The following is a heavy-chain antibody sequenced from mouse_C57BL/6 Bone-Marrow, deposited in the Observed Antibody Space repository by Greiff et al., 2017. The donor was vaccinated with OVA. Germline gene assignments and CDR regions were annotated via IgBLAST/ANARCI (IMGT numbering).Heavy chain of an antibody. CDR3: ARRGVVATNFDY. Sequence: EVNLVESGGDLVKPGGSLKLSCAASGFTFSSYGMSWVRQTPDKRLEWVATISSGGSYTYYPDSVKGRFTISRDNAKNTLYLQMSSLKSEDTAMYYCARRGVVATNFDYWGQGTTLTVSS. V-gene: IGHV5-6*02. CDR2: ISSGGSYT. J-gene: IGHJ2*01. CDR1: GFTFSSYG. D-gene: IGHD1-1*01.